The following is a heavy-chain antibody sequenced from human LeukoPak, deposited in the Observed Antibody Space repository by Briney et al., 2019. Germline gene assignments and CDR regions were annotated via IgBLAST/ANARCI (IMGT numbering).Heavy chain of an antibody. CDR3: ARGYRGGNSFTY. J-gene: IGHJ4*02. CDR2: IYTSGST. CDR1: GGSISSGGYY. V-gene: IGHV4-61*08. D-gene: IGHD4-23*01. Sequence: SETLSLTCTVSGGSISSGGYYWSWLRQPPGTGLEWLGRIYTSGSTNYNPSLKSRVTISVDTSKNQFSLKLSSVTAADTAVYYCARGYRGGNSFTYWGQGTLVTVSS.